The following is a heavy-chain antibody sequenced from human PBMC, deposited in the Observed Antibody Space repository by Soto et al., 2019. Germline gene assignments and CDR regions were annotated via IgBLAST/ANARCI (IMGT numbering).Heavy chain of an antibody. CDR3: VKDESINWYSGHFRH. Sequence: RLSCAASVFTFDDYAMHWVRQVPGKGLEWVSGINWNSGSIGYGDSVKGRFAISRDNAKNSLHLQMNSLSAEDTAFYYCVKDESINWYSGHFRHWGQGTLVTVSS. CDR2: INWNSGSI. V-gene: IGHV3-9*01. D-gene: IGHD6-13*01. CDR1: VFTFDDYA. J-gene: IGHJ1*01.